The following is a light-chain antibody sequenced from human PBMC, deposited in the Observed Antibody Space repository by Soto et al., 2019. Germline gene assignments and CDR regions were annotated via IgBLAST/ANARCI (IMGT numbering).Light chain of an antibody. V-gene: IGLV2-11*01. CDR2: DVT. CDR3: CSYAGSYSYV. J-gene: IGLJ1*01. CDR1: SSDVNDYNY. Sequence: QSVLTQPRSVSGSPGQAVPISCTGTSSDVNDYNYVSWYQQHPGKAPKLIIYDVTKRPSGVPDRFSGSKSGNTASLTISGLQAEDEADYYCCSYAGSYSYVFGTGTKVTVL.